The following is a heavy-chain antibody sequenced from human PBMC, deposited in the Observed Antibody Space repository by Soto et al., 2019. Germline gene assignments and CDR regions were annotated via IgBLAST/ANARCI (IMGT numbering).Heavy chain of an antibody. V-gene: IGHV1-69*01. Sequence: QVQLVQSGAEVKKPGSSVKVSCKASGGTFSSYAISWVRQAPGQGLEWMGGIIPIFGTANYAQKFQGRVTITADESTSTAYMELSSLRSEDTAVYYCASPVYCTNGVCSYYYGMDVWGQGTTVTGSS. CDR2: IIPIFGTA. CDR3: ASPVYCTNGVCSYYYGMDV. J-gene: IGHJ6*02. CDR1: GGTFSSYA. D-gene: IGHD2-8*01.